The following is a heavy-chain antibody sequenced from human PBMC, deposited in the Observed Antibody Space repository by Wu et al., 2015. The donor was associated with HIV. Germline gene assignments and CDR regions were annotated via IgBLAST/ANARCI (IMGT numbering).Heavy chain of an antibody. CDR2: INPNSGGT. V-gene: IGHV1-2*02. CDR3: ARGGGSDWSVGYYFDY. CDR1: GYTFKNFY. D-gene: IGHD6-19*01. J-gene: IGHJ4*02. Sequence: QVQLVQSGAEVKKPGASVKVSCKASGYTFKNFYIHWVRQAPGQRLEWLAWINPNSGGTNYAQKFQDRVTMTRDTSISTAYMELSRLRSDDTAVYYCARGGGSDWSVGYYFDYWGQGTLVTVSS.